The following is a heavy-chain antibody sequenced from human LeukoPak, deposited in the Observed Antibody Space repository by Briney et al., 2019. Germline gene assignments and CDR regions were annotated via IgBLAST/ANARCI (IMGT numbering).Heavy chain of an antibody. CDR1: GDTFSSAA. D-gene: IGHD3-3*01. J-gene: IGHJ5*02. CDR2: ICGIVGRT. V-gene: IGHV3-23*01. Sequence: ASLRLSCAPSGDTFSSAAMSRVRQAPEAGLGWVSPICGIVGRTNYTDSVKSRFSIARDNYKNTLYLQMNRLRDEDTDVYYCAKDQAIFGVVLSWGQGTLVTVSS. CDR3: AKDQAIFGVVLS.